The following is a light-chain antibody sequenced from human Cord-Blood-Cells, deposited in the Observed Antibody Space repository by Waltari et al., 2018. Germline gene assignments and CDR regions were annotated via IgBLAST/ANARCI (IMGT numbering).Light chain of an antibody. V-gene: IGKV3-11*01. Sequence: EIVLTQSPATLSLSPGERATLSCRASQSVSSYLAWYQQKPGQAPRLLIYDASNRATGIPARFSGSGSGTDFILTISSLEPEDFAVYYCQQRSNWPTFGPGTKVDIK. CDR1: QSVSSY. J-gene: IGKJ3*01. CDR2: DAS. CDR3: QQRSNWPT.